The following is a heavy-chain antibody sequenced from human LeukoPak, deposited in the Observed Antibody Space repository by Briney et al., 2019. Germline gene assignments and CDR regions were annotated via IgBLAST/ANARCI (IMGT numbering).Heavy chain of an antibody. J-gene: IGHJ4*02. CDR2: ILGVGGET. CDR1: GPSFPTYE. CDR3: AKRLTSVGRTNDY. V-gene: IGHV3-23*01. D-gene: IGHD1-26*01. Sequence: GGSRRLSCEVSGPSFPTYETSWVRQAPGKGGGWVSCILGVGGETFYAHSVTGRSTLSRDNSKNTTYRQMNSLRAEDTALNVCAKRLTSVGRTNDYWGRGTRVTVSS.